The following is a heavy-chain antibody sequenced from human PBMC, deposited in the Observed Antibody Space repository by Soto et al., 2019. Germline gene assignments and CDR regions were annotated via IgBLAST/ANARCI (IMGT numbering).Heavy chain of an antibody. CDR3: ARDPGVANYYFDY. J-gene: IGHJ4*02. Sequence: QVQLVESGGGVVQPGTSLRLSCAPSGFTFSSYGMHWVRQAPGKGLEWVAVIWYDGSKQYYADSVKGRFTISRDNSKNTLYLQMNSRRDEDTAVYYCARDPGVANYYFDYWGQGTLVNVSS. V-gene: IGHV3-33*01. D-gene: IGHD3-3*01. CDR1: GFTFSSYG. CDR2: IWYDGSKQ.